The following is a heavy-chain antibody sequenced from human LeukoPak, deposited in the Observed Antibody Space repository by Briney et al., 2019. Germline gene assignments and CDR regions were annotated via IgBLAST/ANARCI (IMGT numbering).Heavy chain of an antibody. CDR3: ARALAFDI. V-gene: IGHV3-30-3*01. Sequence: PGGSLRLFCAASGFTFSSYAMSWVRQAPGKGLEWVAVISYDGSNKYYADSVKGRFTISRDNSKNTLYLQMNSLRAEDTAVYYCARALAFDIWGQGTVVTVSS. CDR1: GFTFSSYA. J-gene: IGHJ3*02. CDR2: ISYDGSNK.